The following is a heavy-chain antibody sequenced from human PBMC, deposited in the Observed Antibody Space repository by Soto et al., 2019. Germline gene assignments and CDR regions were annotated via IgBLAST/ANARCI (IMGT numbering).Heavy chain of an antibody. CDR1: GFTFSSYA. D-gene: IGHD3-22*01. CDR2: ISGSGGST. J-gene: IGHJ5*02. CDR3: AKGGMYYYDSSGSYLYNWFDP. Sequence: GGSLRLSCAASGFTFSSYAMSWVRQAPGKGLEWVSAISGSGGSTYYADSVKGRFTISRDNSKNTPYLQMNSLRAEDTAVYYCAKGGMYYYDSSGSYLYNWFDPWGQGTLVTVSS. V-gene: IGHV3-23*01.